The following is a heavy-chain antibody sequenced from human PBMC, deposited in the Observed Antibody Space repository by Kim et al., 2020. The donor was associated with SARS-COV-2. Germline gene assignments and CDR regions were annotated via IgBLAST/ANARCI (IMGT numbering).Heavy chain of an antibody. J-gene: IGHJ4*02. D-gene: IGHD3-22*01. Sequence: SETLSLTCAVYGGSFSGYYWSWIRQPPGKGLEWIGEINHSGSTNYNPSLKSRVTISVDTSKNQFSLKLSSVTAADTAVYYCARPDSSGYTPYFGYWGQGTLVTVSS. V-gene: IGHV4-34*01. CDR2: INHSGST. CDR1: GGSFSGYY. CDR3: ARPDSSGYTPYFGY.